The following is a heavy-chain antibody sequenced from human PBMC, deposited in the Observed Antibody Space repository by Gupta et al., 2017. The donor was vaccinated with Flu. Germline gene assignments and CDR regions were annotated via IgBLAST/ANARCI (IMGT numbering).Heavy chain of an antibody. V-gene: IGHV3-74*03. D-gene: IGHD4-17*01. Sequence: EMQLVESGGGLVQPGGSLRLSCAASGFTFSSSYLQWVRQAPGKGLVWVSRINPDGSSTTYAESVKGRFTIYRDNAKNTRYRQMNSLGDDDTAVYYCATVTSGCWGQGTLVTVSS. CDR2: INPDGSST. CDR3: ATVTSGC. J-gene: IGHJ4*02. CDR1: GFTFSSSY.